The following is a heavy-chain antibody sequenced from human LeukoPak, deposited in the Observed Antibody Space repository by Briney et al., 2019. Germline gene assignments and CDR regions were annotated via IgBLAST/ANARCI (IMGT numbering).Heavy chain of an antibody. Sequence: SETLSLTCTVSGGSITSSYWSWIRQPREKGLEWIGCIYYSGSTNYNPSLKSRVTMSVDTSKNQFSLKLTSVTAADTAVYYCVRPIRGYSFDYYDYWGQGTLVTVSS. CDR3: VRPIRGYSFDYYDY. V-gene: IGHV4-59*01. J-gene: IGHJ4*02. CDR2: IYYSGST. CDR1: GGSITSSY. D-gene: IGHD5-18*01.